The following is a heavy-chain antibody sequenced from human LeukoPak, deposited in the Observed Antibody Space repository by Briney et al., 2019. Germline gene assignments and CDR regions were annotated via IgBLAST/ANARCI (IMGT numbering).Heavy chain of an antibody. J-gene: IGHJ4*02. D-gene: IGHD2-2*01. Sequence: GGSLRLSCAASGVTLSSYSMNWVRQAPGKGLEWVSYISSSSSTIYYADSVKGRFTISRDNADNSLYLQMNRLRAEDTAVYYCARGYCSTSVCYNEVIGHWGQGTLVTVSS. CDR1: GVTLSSYS. V-gene: IGHV3-48*01. CDR3: ARGYCSTSVCYNEVIGH. CDR2: ISSSSSTI.